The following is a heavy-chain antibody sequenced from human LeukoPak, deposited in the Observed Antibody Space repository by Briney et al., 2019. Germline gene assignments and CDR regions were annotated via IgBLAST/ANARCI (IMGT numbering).Heavy chain of an antibody. CDR1: GFTVSKNY. CDR2: IYSGGST. CDR3: ARVPYGDSQGY. J-gene: IGHJ4*02. Sequence: GGSLRLSCAASGFTVSKNYMSWVRQAPGKGLEWVSVIYSGGSTYNADSVKGRFTISRDNSKNTLYLQMNGLRAEDTAVYYCARVPYGDSQGYWGQGTLVTVSS. V-gene: IGHV3-53*01. D-gene: IGHD4-17*01.